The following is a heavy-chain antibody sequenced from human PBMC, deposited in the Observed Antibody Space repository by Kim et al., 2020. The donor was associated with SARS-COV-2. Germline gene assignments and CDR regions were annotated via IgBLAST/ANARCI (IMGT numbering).Heavy chain of an antibody. CDR1: GGSVNSGSYY. CDR2: VYYSGNT. CDR3: ARGLTSSWYPDWFDP. Sequence: SETLSLTCTVSGGSVNSGSYYWSWIRQPPGKGLEWIGFVYYSGNTDYNPSLKSRVTISLDTTKNQFSLKLTSVIAVDTAVYFCARGLTSSWYPDWFDPWGQGILVSVSA. D-gene: IGHD6-13*01. V-gene: IGHV4-61*01. J-gene: IGHJ5*02.